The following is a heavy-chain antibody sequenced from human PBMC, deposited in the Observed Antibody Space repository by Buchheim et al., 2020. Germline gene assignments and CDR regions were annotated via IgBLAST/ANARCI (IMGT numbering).Heavy chain of an antibody. V-gene: IGHV1-2*02. CDR1: GYIFTDYY. CDR3: ARDSPAYYYDSSGYYLDY. CDR2: INPSTGGT. Sequence: QVQLVQSGADVTKPGASVKVSCKASGYIFTDYYIHWVRQAPGQGLEWMGWINPSTGGTNYAQNFQGRVTMTRDTSISTAYMELSRLRSDDTAVYYCARDSPAYYYDSSGYYLDYWGQGTL. J-gene: IGHJ4*02. D-gene: IGHD3-22*01.